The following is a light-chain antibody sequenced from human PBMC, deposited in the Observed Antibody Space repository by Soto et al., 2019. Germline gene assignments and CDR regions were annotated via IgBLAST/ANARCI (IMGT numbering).Light chain of an antibody. J-gene: IGKJ4*01. V-gene: IGKV3-20*01. Sequence: EIWLTQSPGTLSLSPGERATLSCWASQSVSSSYLAWYKQKPGQAPRLLIYGASSRATGIPDRLSGSGSGTEFTLTINRLAPEDFAVYYCEQYDKSITFGGGTKVDI. CDR1: QSVSSSY. CDR2: GAS. CDR3: EQYDKSIT.